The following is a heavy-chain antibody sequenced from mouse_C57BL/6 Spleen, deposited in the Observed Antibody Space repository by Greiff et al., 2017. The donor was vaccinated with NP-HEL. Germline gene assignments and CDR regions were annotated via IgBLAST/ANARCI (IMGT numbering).Heavy chain of an antibody. V-gene: IGHV1-82*01. Sequence: VQLQQSGPELVKPGASVKISCKASGYAFSSSWMNWVKQRPGKGLEWIGRIYPGDGDTNYNGKFKGQATLTADKSSSTAYMQLSSLTSEDSAVYFCARGDVGYFDDWGQGTTLTVSS. CDR2: IYPGDGDT. D-gene: IGHD3-3*01. CDR3: ARGDVGYFDD. CDR1: GYAFSSSW. J-gene: IGHJ2*01.